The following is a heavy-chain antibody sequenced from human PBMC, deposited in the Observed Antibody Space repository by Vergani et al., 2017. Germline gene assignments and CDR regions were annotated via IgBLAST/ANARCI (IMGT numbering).Heavy chain of an antibody. CDR2: IIPIFGTA. V-gene: IGHV1-69*12. J-gene: IGHJ6*03. D-gene: IGHD5-12*01. CDR1: GGTFSSYA. Sequence: QVQLVQSGAEVKKPGSSVKVSCKASGGTFSSYAISWVRQAPGQGLEWMGGIIPIFGTANYAQKFQGRVTITADESTSTAYMELSSLRSEDTAVYYCASSVVDINYYYYYYMDVWGKGTTVTVSS. CDR3: ASSVVDINYYYYYYMDV.